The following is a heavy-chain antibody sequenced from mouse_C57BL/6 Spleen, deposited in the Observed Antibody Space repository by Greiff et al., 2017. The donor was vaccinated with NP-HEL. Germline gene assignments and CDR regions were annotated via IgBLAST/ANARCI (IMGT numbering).Heavy chain of an antibody. CDR2: INPYNGGT. D-gene: IGHD1-1*01. CDR3: ARGGILLPPMDY. Sequence: EVQLQQSGPVLVKPGASVKMSCKASGYTFTDYYMNWVKQSHGKSLEWIGVINPYNGGTSYNQKFKGKATLTVDKSSSTAYMELNSLTSEDSAVYYCARGGILLPPMDYWGQGTSVTVSS. V-gene: IGHV1-19*01. J-gene: IGHJ4*01. CDR1: GYTFTDYY.